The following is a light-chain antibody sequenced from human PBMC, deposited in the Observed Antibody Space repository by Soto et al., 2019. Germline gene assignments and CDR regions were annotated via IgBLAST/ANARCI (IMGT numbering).Light chain of an antibody. CDR2: GAS. J-gene: IGKJ1*01. V-gene: IGKV3-20*01. CDR3: QQYGSSGT. Sequence: EIVLTQSPGTLSLSPGERATLSCRASQSVSNTYLAWYQQKPGQAPRLLIYGASNSATGIPDRFSGSGSGTDFTLTISRLEPEDFAVYYCQQYGSSGTFGQGTKVQIK. CDR1: QSVSNTY.